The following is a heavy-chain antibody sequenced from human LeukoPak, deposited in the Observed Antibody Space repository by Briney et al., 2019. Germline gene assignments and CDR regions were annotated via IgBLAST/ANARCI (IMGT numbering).Heavy chain of an antibody. D-gene: IGHD4-17*01. CDR1: GGTFSSYA. CDR3: ARGRSAVTTPSHFDH. V-gene: IGHV1-69*06. J-gene: IGHJ4*02. Sequence: SVKVSCKASGGTFSSYAISWVRQAPGQGLEWMGGIIPIFGTANYAQKFQGRVTITADKSTSTAYMELSSLRSEDTAVYYCARGRSAVTTPSHFDHWGQGTLVTVSS. CDR2: IIPIFGTA.